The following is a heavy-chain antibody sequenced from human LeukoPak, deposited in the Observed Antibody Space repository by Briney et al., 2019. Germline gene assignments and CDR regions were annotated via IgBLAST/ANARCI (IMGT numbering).Heavy chain of an antibody. CDR3: ARGRLSSTSWAMGYYYGMDV. V-gene: IGHV4-34*01. Sequence: PSETLSLTCTVSGGSISSYYWSWIRQPPGKGLEWIGEINHSGSTNYNPSLKSRVTISVDTSKNQFSLKLSSVTAADTAVYYCARGRLSSTSWAMGYYYGMDVWGQGTTVTVSS. J-gene: IGHJ6*02. D-gene: IGHD2-2*01. CDR1: GGSISSYY. CDR2: INHSGST.